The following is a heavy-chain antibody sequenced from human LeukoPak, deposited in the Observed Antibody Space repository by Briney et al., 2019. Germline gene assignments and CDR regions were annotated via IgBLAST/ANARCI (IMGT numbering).Heavy chain of an antibody. J-gene: IGHJ4*02. Sequence: GGSLRLSCAASGFTFSSYAMSWVRQAPGKGLEWVSAISASGGSTYFADSVKGRFTISRDNSKNTLYLQMNSLRAKDTAVYFCAKGAYSGSYLGPFDYWGQGTLVTVSS. CDR1: GFTFSSYA. D-gene: IGHD1-26*01. CDR3: AKGAYSGSYLGPFDY. V-gene: IGHV3-23*01. CDR2: ISASGGST.